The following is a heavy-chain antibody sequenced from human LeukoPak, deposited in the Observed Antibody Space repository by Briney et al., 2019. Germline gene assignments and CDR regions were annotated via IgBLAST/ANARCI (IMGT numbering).Heavy chain of an antibody. CDR1: GGSFSGYY. Sequence: SETLSLTCAVYGGSFSGYYWSWIRQPAGKGLEWIGRIYTSGSTNYNPSLKSRVTMSVDTSKNQFSLKLSSVTAADTAVYYCAREEGYTYGSHNWFDPWGQGTLVTVSS. CDR3: AREEGYTYGSHNWFDP. D-gene: IGHD5-18*01. CDR2: IYTSGST. J-gene: IGHJ5*02. V-gene: IGHV4-4*07.